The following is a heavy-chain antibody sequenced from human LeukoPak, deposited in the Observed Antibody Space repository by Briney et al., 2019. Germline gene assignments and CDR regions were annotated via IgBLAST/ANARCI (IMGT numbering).Heavy chain of an antibody. Sequence: PSETLSLTCTVSGGSISCGSYYWSWIRQPAGKGLEWIGRIYASGSTNYNPSLKSRVTISVDTSKNQFSLKLSSVTAADTAVYYCASGYDYVWGSYRYTGAYFDYWGQGTLVTVSS. CDR2: IYASGST. V-gene: IGHV4-61*02. CDR1: GGSISCGSYY. CDR3: ASGYDYVWGSYRYTGAYFDY. D-gene: IGHD3-16*02. J-gene: IGHJ4*02.